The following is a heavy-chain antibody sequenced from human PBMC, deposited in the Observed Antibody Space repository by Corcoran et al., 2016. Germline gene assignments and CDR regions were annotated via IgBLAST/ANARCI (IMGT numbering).Heavy chain of an antibody. D-gene: IGHD6-13*01. CDR2: IYPDDSDT. J-gene: IGHJ5*02. CDR1: GYTFTNYW. CDR3: AGQSSQQLAGRFDP. Sequence: EVQLVQSGAEVKKHGESLQISCKGSGYTFTNYWIGWVRQMPGKGLEWMGIIYPDDSDTRYSPSFQGQVTISADKSISTAYLQWSSLKASDTAIYYCAGQSSQQLAGRFDPWGQGTLVTVSS. V-gene: IGHV5-51*01.